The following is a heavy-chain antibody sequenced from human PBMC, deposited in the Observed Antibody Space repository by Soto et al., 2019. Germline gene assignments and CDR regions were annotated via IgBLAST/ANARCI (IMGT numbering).Heavy chain of an antibody. Sequence: ASVKVSCKASGYNFNSDYIHGVRQAPGQGLEWMGIFNPSVDGTSYAQKVQGRVTRTRDTSTNTVYMELSSLRSEDTAVYYCCSCRLEGASIDYFYNCGQGP. CDR2: FNPSVDGT. J-gene: IGHJ4*02. D-gene: IGHD1-26*01. V-gene: IGHV1-46*02. CDR1: GYNFNSDY. CDR3: CSCRLEGASIDYFYN.